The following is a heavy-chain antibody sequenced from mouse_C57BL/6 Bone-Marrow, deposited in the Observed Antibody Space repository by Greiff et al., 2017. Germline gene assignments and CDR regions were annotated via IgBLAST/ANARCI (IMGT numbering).Heavy chain of an antibody. V-gene: IGHV1-64*01. CDR2: IHPNSGST. CDR1: GYTFTSYW. CDR3: ARLIFTYAMDY. J-gene: IGHJ4*01. Sequence: QVQLQQPGAELVKPGASVKLSCKASGYTFTSYWMHWVKQRPGQGLEWIGMIHPNSGSTNYNEKFKSKATLTVDKSSSTAYMQLSSLISEDSAVYYCARLIFTYAMDYWGQGTSVTVSS.